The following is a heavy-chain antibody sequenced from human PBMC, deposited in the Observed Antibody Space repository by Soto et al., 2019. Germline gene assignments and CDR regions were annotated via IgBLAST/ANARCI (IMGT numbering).Heavy chain of an antibody. D-gene: IGHD5-12*01. V-gene: IGHV3-49*03. J-gene: IGHJ4*02. CDR3: TKTYGATIAYFDY. CDR2: IRSKAYGGTT. CDR1: GFTFGDYA. Sequence: GGSLRLSCTASGFTFGDYAMSWFRQAPGKGLEWVGFIRSKAYGGTTEYAASVKGRFTISRDDSKSIAYLQMNSLKTEDTAVYYCTKTYGATIAYFDYWGQGTLVTVSS.